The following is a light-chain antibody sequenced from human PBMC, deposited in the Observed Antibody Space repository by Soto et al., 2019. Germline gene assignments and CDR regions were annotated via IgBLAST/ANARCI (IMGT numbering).Light chain of an antibody. J-gene: IGKJ1*01. CDR3: HQFNTWT. Sequence: IQMTQSHSSVSASVGDRLTITCRASRDISNSLAWYQQTPGKAPKLLLRGASSLHRGVPSRFSGSGSGTEFTLTISGLQPDDFATYYCHQFNTWTFGQGTKVDIK. CDR1: RDISNS. V-gene: IGKV1D-16*01. CDR2: GAS.